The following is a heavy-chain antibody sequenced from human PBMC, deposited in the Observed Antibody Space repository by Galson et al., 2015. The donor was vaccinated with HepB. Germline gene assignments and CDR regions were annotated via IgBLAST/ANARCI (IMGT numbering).Heavy chain of an antibody. CDR2: IRSRASGHAT. V-gene: IGHV3-73*01. CDR1: GFTLSGSA. Sequence: SLRLSCAASGFTLSGSAIHWVRQTSGKGLEWVGLIRSRASGHATTYTASLKGRFTISRDDSKNTAYLHMNRLKTEDTAVYYCSRLGDLSGYSSSWGQGTLVTVSS. D-gene: IGHD2-2*01. J-gene: IGHJ4*02. CDR3: SRLGDLSGYSSS.